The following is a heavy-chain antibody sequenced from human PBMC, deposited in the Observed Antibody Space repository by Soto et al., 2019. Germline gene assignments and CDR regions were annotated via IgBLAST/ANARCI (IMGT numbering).Heavy chain of an antibody. CDR3: ARSTIAVAGEGSGFDY. CDR2: ISYDGSNK. V-gene: IGHV3-30-3*01. D-gene: IGHD6-19*01. J-gene: IGHJ4*02. Sequence: GGSLRLSCAASGFTFSNYAMHWVRQAPGKGLEWVAVISYDGSNKYYADSVKGRFTISRDNSKNTLYLQMNSLRAEDTAVYYCARSTIAVAGEGSGFDYWGQGTLVTVSS. CDR1: GFTFSNYA.